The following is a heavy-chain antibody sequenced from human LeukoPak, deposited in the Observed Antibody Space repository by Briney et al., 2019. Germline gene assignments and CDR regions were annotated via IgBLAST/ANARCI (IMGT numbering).Heavy chain of an antibody. CDR2: INPNSGGT. CDR1: GYTFTGYY. CDR3: ARDMWQQFDWFDP. Sequence: ASVKVSCKASGYTFTGYYMHWVRQAPGQGLEWMGWINPNSGGTNYAQKFQGRVTMTRDTSISTANMELSRLRSDDTAVYYCARDMWQQFDWFDPWGQGTLVTVSS. J-gene: IGHJ5*02. V-gene: IGHV1-2*02. D-gene: IGHD6-13*01.